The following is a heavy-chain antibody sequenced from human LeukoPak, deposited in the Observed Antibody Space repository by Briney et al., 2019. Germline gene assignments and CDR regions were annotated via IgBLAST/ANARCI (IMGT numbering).Heavy chain of an antibody. CDR3: ASAQIQLWYKHQFDY. J-gene: IGHJ4*02. V-gene: IGHV3-30*03. CDR1: GFTFSSYG. D-gene: IGHD5-18*01. CDR2: ISYDGSNK. Sequence: PGGSLRLSCAASGFTFSSYGMHWVRQAPGKGLEWVAVISYDGSNKYYADSVKGRFTISRDNSKNTLYLQMNSLRAEDSAMYYCASAQIQLWYKHQFDYWGQGTLVTVSS.